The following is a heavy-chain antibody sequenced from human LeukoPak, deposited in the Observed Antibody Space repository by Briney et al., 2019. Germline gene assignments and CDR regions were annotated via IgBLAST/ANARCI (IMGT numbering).Heavy chain of an antibody. Sequence: GGSLRLSCAASGFTFSDYYMSWIRQAPGKGLEWVSDISSSGSIIHYADSVKGRFTISRDNAKNSLYLQMNSLRAEDTAVYYCARATSYYDSSGWSYYFDYWGQGTLVTVSS. J-gene: IGHJ4*02. D-gene: IGHD3-22*01. CDR2: ISSSGSII. CDR3: ARATSYYDSSGWSYYFDY. CDR1: GFTFSDYY. V-gene: IGHV3-11*04.